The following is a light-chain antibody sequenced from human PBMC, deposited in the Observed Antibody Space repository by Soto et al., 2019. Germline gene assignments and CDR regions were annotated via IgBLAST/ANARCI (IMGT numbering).Light chain of an antibody. Sequence: QSVLTQPPSVSGSPGQSVTISCTGTSTDFVSYYRVSGYQQPPGTAPKLMIYEVSKRPPAVPAPFSGAKSGTTASLTISGLQAEDEADYYWSSYTSRSTADVCGSAPKVNVL. V-gene: IGLV2-18*02. CDR1: STDFVSYYR. J-gene: IGLJ1*01. CDR2: EVS. CDR3: SSYTSRSTADV.